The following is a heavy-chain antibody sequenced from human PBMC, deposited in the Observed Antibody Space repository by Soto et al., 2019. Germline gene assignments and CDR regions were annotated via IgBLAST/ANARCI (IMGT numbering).Heavy chain of an antibody. J-gene: IGHJ6*02. CDR2: IYYSGST. V-gene: IGHV4-39*01. CDR3: ASTSRGSWYVDYYYGMDV. Sequence: SETLSLTCTVSGGSISSSSYYWGWIRQPPGKGLEWIGSIYYSGSTYYNPSLKSRVTISVDTSKNQFSLKLSSVTAADTAVYYCASTSRGSWYVDYYYGMDVWGQGTTVTVSS. D-gene: IGHD6-13*01. CDR1: GGSISSSSYY.